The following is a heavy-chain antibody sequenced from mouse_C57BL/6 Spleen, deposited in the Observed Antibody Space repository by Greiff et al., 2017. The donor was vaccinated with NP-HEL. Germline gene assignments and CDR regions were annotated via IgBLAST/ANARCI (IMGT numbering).Heavy chain of an antibody. D-gene: IGHD2-4*01. CDR1: GYSITSGYY. V-gene: IGHV3-6*01. Sequence: EVKLLESGPGLVKPSQSLSLTCSVTGYSITSGYYWNWIRQFPGNKLEWMGYISYAGSNNYNPSLKNRISITRDTSKNQFFLKLNSVTTEDMATYYCARDRDYDGSWFAYWGQGTLVTVSA. J-gene: IGHJ3*01. CDR2: ISYAGSN. CDR3: ARDRDYDGSWFAY.